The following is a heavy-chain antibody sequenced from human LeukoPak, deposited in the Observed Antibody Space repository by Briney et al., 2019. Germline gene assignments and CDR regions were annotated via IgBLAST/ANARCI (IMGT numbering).Heavy chain of an antibody. D-gene: IGHD2-2*01. V-gene: IGHV4-31*03. J-gene: IGHJ5*02. CDR3: AREYPGWFDP. CDR1: GGSISSGGYF. CDR2: IYYTGST. Sequence: PSETLSLTCTVSGGSISSGGYFWTWIRQHPGEGLEWIGHIYYTGSTYYNPSLKSRVTISVDTSKNQFSLKLSSVTAADTAVYYCAREYPGWFDPWGQGTLVTVSS.